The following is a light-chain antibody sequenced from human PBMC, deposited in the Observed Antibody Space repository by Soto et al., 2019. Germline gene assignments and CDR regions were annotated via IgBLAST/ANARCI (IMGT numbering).Light chain of an antibody. CDR1: QTIHTF. V-gene: IGKV1-39*01. J-gene: IGKJ2*01. Sequence: DIQLTQSPSSLSASVGDRVTITCRASQTIHTFLNWYQQTPGKAPKLLIYAASNLRGGVPSRFSGGGSGTDFTLTINSLQPEDFATYYCQESFSPLYTFGRGTMLDI. CDR3: QESFSPLYT. CDR2: AAS.